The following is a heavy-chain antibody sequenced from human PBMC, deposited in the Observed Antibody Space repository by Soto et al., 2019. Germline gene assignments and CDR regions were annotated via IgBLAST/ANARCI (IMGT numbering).Heavy chain of an antibody. D-gene: IGHD1-26*01. J-gene: IGHJ4*02. CDR3: ARSGGSSLGSGY. CDR1: GYTFNSYY. CDR2: INPSGGST. Sequence: QVQLVQSGAEVKKPGASVKVSCKASGYTFNSYYMHWVRQAPGQGLEWMGIINPSGGSTSYAQKFQGRVTMTRDTSTSTVYMELSSLSSEDTAVYYCARSGGSSLGSGYWGQGTMVTVSS. V-gene: IGHV1-46*02.